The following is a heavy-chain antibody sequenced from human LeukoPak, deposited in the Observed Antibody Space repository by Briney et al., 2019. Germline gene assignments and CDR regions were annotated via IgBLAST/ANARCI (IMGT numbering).Heavy chain of an antibody. Sequence: PAGSLRLSCAASGFSFSTYAMSWVRQAPGKGLEWISAISAGGATIYYAASVKGRSTVSRDNSKNTLYLHMNSLRAEDTAIYYCAKDSGGTYFYYYCDMDVWGKGTTVTVSS. D-gene: IGHD1-26*01. J-gene: IGHJ6*03. CDR3: AKDSGGTYFYYYCDMDV. CDR2: ISAGGATI. V-gene: IGHV3-23*01. CDR1: GFSFSTYA.